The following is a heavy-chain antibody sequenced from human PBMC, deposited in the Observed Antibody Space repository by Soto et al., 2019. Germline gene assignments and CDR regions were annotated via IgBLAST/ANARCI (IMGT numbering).Heavy chain of an antibody. CDR2: INAGNGNT. V-gene: IGHV1-3*01. J-gene: IGHJ4*02. Sequence: QVQLVQSGAEVKKPGASVKVSCKASGYTFTSYAIHWVRQAPGQRLEWMGWINAGNGNTKYSQKFQGRVTISRDTSASTSYIELRSLRSEDTSVYYCARGDYYDIHDYLGQGTLVTVSS. CDR3: ARGDYYDIHDY. CDR1: GYTFTSYA. D-gene: IGHD3-22*01.